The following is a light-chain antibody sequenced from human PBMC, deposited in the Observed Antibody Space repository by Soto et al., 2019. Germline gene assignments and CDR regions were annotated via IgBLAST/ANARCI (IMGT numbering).Light chain of an antibody. CDR1: SSDVGGYKY. CDR3: SSYRTSTTLGV. V-gene: IGLV2-14*01. Sequence: QSVLTQPASVSGSPGQSITISCTGSSSDVGGYKYVSWYQQHPGKAPKLMIYDVSNRPSGVSSRFSGSESGNTASLTISGLQAEDEAEYYCSSYRTSTTLGVFGGGTQLTVL. CDR2: DVS. J-gene: IGLJ2*01.